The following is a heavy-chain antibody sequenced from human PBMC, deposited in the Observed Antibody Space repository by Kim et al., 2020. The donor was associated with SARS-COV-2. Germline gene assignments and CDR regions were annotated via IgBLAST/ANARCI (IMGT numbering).Heavy chain of an antibody. V-gene: IGHV4-34*01. CDR3: ARGDSDY. J-gene: IGHJ4*02. CDR2: PSGST. D-gene: IGHD3-22*01. Sequence: PSGSTNYNPSLKIRVTIAVDTSKNQSSLKLRCATAADTAVYYCARGDSDYWGQGTLVTVSS.